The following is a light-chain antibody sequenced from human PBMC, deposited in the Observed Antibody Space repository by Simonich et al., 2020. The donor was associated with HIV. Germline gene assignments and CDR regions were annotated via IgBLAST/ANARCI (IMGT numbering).Light chain of an antibody. J-gene: IGKJ4*01. CDR1: QGISNS. CDR3: QQYYSTPT. Sequence: DIQMTQSPSSLSASVGDRVTITCRASQGISNSLVWYQQKPGKAPKLLLYAASRLESGVPSRFSGSGSGTDYTLTISSLQPEDFAAYYCQQYYSTPTFGGGTKVEIK. CDR2: AAS. V-gene: IGKV1-NL1*01.